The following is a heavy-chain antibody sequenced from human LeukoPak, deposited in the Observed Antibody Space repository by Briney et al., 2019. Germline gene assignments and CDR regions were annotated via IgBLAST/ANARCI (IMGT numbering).Heavy chain of an antibody. CDR2: INHSGST. CDR3: ARRTYGDWFDP. Sequence: SETLSLTCTVSGDSISSGDYYWSWIRQPPGKGLEWIGEINHSGSTNYNPSLKSRVTISVDTSKNQFSLKLSSVTAAGTAVYYCARRTYGDWFDPWGQGTLVTVSS. J-gene: IGHJ5*02. D-gene: IGHD4-17*01. CDR1: GDSISSGDYY. V-gene: IGHV4-61*08.